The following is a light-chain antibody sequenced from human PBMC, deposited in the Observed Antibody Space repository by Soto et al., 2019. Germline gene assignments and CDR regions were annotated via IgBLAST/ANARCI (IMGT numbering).Light chain of an antibody. CDR3: QSYDSSLSGV. J-gene: IGLJ3*02. Sequence: QAVVTQPPSVSGAPGQRVTISCTGSNSNIGAGYDVHWYQQLPGTAPKLLIYGNSNRPSGVPDRFSGSKSGTSASLAITGLQAEDEADYYCQSYDSSLSGVFGGGTKLTVL. V-gene: IGLV1-40*01. CDR2: GNS. CDR1: NSNIGAGYD.